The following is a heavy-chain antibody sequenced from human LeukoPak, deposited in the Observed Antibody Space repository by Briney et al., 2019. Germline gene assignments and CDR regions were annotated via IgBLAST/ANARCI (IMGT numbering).Heavy chain of an antibody. CDR1: NGSISNFY. D-gene: IGHD1-26*01. J-gene: IGHJ4*02. CDR3: ARLALQAAGATQTYYLAY. Sequence: SQTMSLTCTVSNGSISNFYWSWIRQPPGKGLEWIGYIYSSGSTNYNPARKSRVTISVDTSKIQFSLKLSSVTAADTAVYYCARLALQAAGATQTYYLAYWGQGILVTASS. CDR2: IYSSGST. V-gene: IGHV4-59*01.